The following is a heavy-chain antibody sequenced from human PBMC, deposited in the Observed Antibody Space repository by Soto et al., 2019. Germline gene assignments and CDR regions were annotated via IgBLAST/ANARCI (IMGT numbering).Heavy chain of an antibody. Sequence: ASVKVSCKASGGTFSSYAISWVRQAPGQGLEWMGGIIPIFGTANYAQKFQGRVTITADESTSTAYMELSSLRSEDTAVYYCALEGPFEYSSSSRPLPPRVSSMDVWGQGTTVTVSS. V-gene: IGHV1-69*13. CDR2: IIPIFGTA. J-gene: IGHJ6*02. CDR3: ALEGPFEYSSSSRPLPPRVSSMDV. CDR1: GGTFSSYA. D-gene: IGHD6-6*01.